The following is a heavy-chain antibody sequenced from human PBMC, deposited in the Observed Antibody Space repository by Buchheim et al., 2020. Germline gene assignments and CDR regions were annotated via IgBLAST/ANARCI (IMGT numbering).Heavy chain of an antibody. D-gene: IGHD6-19*01. CDR1: GFTFSSYA. CDR3: AKRSSGWYAVYIDY. Sequence: EVQLLESGGGLVQPGGSLRLSCAASGFTFSSYAMSWVRQAPGKGLEWVSAISGSGGSTYYTDSVKGRFTIARENSRDTLYLKMNSLRAEDTAVYYCAKRSSGWYAVYIDYWGQGTL. V-gene: IGHV3-23*01. CDR2: ISGSGGST. J-gene: IGHJ4*02.